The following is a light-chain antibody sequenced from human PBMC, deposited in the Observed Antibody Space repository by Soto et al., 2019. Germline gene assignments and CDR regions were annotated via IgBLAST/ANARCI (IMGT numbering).Light chain of an antibody. Sequence: DIQMTQSPSSLSASVRDRVTITCQASQDISNFLNWYQQKPGKAPKLLICDASNLEPGVSSRFSGSGSGTDFTFTITSLQPEDIATYYCQQYDNLPSTFGPGTKVDIK. J-gene: IGKJ3*01. CDR3: QQYDNLPST. CDR2: DAS. V-gene: IGKV1-33*01. CDR1: QDISNF.